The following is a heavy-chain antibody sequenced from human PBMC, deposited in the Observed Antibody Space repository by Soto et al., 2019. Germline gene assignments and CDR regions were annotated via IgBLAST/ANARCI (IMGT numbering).Heavy chain of an antibody. CDR3: ARDRDYDPPSTMDV. Sequence: QVQLVQSGAEVKKPGSSVKVSCKASGGTFSSYAISWVRQAPGQGLEWMGGIIPIFGTANYAQKFQGRVTITADESTSTDYMELSRLRSEDTAVYYCARDRDYDPPSTMDVWGQGTTVTVSS. V-gene: IGHV1-69*01. CDR2: IIPIFGTA. J-gene: IGHJ6*02. CDR1: GGTFSSYA. D-gene: IGHD3-3*01.